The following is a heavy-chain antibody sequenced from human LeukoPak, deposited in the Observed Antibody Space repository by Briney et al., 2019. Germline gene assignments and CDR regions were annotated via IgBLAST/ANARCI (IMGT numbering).Heavy chain of an antibody. CDR3: ARGRIAAAGTLFDY. CDR1: GFTFSSYA. V-gene: IGHV3-30*04. CDR2: ISYDGSNK. D-gene: IGHD6-13*01. Sequence: GGSLRLSCAASGFTFSSYAMHWVRQAPGKGLEWVAGISYDGSNKHYADSVKGRFTISRDNYKNTLYLQMNSLRAEDTAVYYCARGRIAAAGTLFDYWGQGTLVTVSS. J-gene: IGHJ4*02.